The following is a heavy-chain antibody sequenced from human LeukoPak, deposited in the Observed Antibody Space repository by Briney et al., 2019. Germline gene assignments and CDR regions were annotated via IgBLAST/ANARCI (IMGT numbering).Heavy chain of an antibody. CDR3: ATSQTTSGRYGNAFDN. J-gene: IGHJ3*02. D-gene: IGHD6-19*01. CDR2: IKQDGSEK. Sequence: GGSLRLSCAASAFTFSSYWMSWVRQAPGKGLEWVANIKQDGSEKYYVGSVKGRFTIYRDNAKNSLHLQMNSLRGEDTALYYCATSQTTSGRYGNAFDNWGQGTMVTVSS. CDR1: AFTFSSYW. V-gene: IGHV3-7*01.